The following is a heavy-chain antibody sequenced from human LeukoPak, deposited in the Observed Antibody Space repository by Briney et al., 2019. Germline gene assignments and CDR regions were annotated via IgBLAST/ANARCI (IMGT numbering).Heavy chain of an antibody. CDR2: ISAENGNA. Sequence: ASVRVSCKASGYSFTNYCVAWVRQAPGQGPEWMGWISAENGNANYAQQFQGRVTMTIETSTNTAYMELRSLRSDDTAVYYCARDLNGGLIGYWGQGTLVTVSS. D-gene: IGHD2-8*01. CDR1: GYSFTNYC. J-gene: IGHJ4*02. CDR3: ARDLNGGLIGY. V-gene: IGHV1-18*01.